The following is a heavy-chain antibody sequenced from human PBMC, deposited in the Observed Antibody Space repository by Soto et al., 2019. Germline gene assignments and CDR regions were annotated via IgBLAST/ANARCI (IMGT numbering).Heavy chain of an antibody. J-gene: IGHJ3*02. CDR3: ARDRRGTVVTPSAFDI. CDR2: IYYSGST. D-gene: IGHD2-21*02. CDR1: GGSISSGDYY. Sequence: QVQLQESGPGLVKPSQTLSLTCTVSGGSISSGDYYWSWIRQPPGKGLEWIGYIYYSGSTYYNPSLKSRVTISVDTSKNQFSLKLSSVTAADTAVYYCARDRRGTVVTPSAFDIWGQGTMVTVSS. V-gene: IGHV4-30-4*01.